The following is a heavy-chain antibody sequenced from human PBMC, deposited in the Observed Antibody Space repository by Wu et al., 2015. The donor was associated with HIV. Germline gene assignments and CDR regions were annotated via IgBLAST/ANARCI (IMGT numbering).Heavy chain of an antibody. V-gene: IGHV1-18*01. CDR3: QE. CDR1: GYTFTSYG. D-gene: IGHD6-13*01. CDR2: ISAYNGNT. Sequence: QVQLVQSGAEVKKPGASVKVSCKASGYTFTSYGISWVRQAPGQGLEWMGWISAYNGNTNYAQKLQGRVTMTTDTSTDTAVYYCAREGWGIAAALAPQEWGQGTLVTVSS. J-gene: IGHJ4*02.